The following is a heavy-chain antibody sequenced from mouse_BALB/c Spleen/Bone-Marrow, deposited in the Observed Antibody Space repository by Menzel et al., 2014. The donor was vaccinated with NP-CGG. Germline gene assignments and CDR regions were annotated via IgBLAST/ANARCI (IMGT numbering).Heavy chain of an antibody. CDR2: INSNGGST. Sequence: EVKLMESGGGLVQPGGSLKLSCAASGFTFSSYGMSRVRQTPDKRLELVATINSNGGSTYYPDSVKGRFTISRDNAKNTLYLQMSSLKSEDTAMYYCTRDFYSSNYAMDYWGQGTSVTVSS. V-gene: IGHV5-6-3*01. CDR3: TRDFYSSNYAMDY. J-gene: IGHJ4*01. D-gene: IGHD1-1*01. CDR1: GFTFSSYG.